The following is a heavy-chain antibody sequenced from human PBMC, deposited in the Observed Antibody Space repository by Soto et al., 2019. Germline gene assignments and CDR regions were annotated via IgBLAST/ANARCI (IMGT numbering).Heavy chain of an antibody. CDR3: ARSKYSISSFDY. D-gene: IGHD6-6*01. CDR1: GFSLSTDDVG. V-gene: IGHV2-5*02. CDR2: IYWDDDK. Sequence: SGPTLVNPTQTLTLTCTFSGFSLSTDDVGVGWIRQPPGKALDWLAVIYWDDDKRHSPSLKSRLTITKDTSKNQVLLTMTNMDPVDTATYFCARSKYSISSFDYWGQGALVTVS. J-gene: IGHJ4*02.